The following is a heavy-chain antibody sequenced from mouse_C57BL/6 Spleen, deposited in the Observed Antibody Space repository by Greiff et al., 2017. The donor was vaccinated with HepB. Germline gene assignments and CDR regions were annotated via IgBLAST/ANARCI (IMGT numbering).Heavy chain of an antibody. CDR3: ARNSNDYAMDY. CDR1: GFTFSDYG. CDR2: ISSGSSTI. Sequence: EVKLVESGGGLVKPGGSLKLSCAASGFTFSDYGMHWVRQAPEKGLEWVAYISSGSSTIYYADTVKGRFTISRDNAKKTLFLQMTSLRSEDTAMYYCARNSNDYAMDYWGQGTSVTVSS. J-gene: IGHJ4*01. D-gene: IGHD2-5*01. V-gene: IGHV5-17*01.